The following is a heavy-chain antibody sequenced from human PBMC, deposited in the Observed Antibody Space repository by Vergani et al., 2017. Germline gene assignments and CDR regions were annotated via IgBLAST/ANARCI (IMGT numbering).Heavy chain of an antibody. CDR3: ASSSVPAASYGWFDP. V-gene: IGHV1-69*02. D-gene: IGHD2-2*01. CDR1: GGTFSSYT. CDR2: IIPILGIA. Sequence: QVQLVQSGAEVKKPGSSVKVSCKASGGTFSSYTISWVRQAPGQGLEWMGRIIPILGIANYAQKFQGRVTITADKSTSTAYMELSSLRSEDTAVYHCASSSVPAASYGWFDPWGQGTLVTVSS. J-gene: IGHJ5*02.